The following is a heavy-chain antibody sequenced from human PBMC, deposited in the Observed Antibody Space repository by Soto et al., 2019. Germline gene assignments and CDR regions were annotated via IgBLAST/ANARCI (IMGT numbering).Heavy chain of an antibody. V-gene: IGHV3-73*01. CDR2: IRTKTNTYAT. J-gene: IGHJ6*02. D-gene: IGHD6-19*01. CDR3: TRRVAVAGTDYYGMDV. Sequence: GSLRLSCAASGFTFSGSAMHWVRQAAGKGLEWVGRIRTKTNTYATAYAASVKGRFTISRDDSKNTAYLKMNSLKTEDTAVYYCTRRVAVAGTDYYGMDVWGQGTTVTVSS. CDR1: GFTFSGSA.